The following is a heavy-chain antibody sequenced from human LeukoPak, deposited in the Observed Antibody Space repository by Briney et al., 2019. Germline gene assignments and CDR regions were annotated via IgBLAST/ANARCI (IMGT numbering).Heavy chain of an antibody. Sequence: SETLSLPCTVSGGSISSYYWSWIRQPPGKGLEWIGYIYYSGSTNYNPSLKSRVTISVDTSKNQFSLKLSSVTATDTAVYYCAREVVVITDDAFDIWGQGTMVTVSS. D-gene: IGHD3-22*01. V-gene: IGHV4-59*01. CDR2: IYYSGST. CDR3: AREVVVITDDAFDI. CDR1: GGSISSYY. J-gene: IGHJ3*02.